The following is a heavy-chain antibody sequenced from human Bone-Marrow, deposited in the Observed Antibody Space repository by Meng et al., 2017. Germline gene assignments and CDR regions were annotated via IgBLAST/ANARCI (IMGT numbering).Heavy chain of an antibody. J-gene: IGHJ4*02. D-gene: IGHD1-26*01. Sequence: ASVKVSCKASGYTFTSYYMHWVRQAPGQGLEWMGIINPSGGSTSYAQKLQGRVTMTTDTSTSTAYMELRSLRSDDTAVYYCARGPRIVGARPVDYWGQGTLVTVSS. CDR3: ARGPRIVGARPVDY. V-gene: IGHV1-46*01. CDR1: GYTFTSYY. CDR2: INPSGGST.